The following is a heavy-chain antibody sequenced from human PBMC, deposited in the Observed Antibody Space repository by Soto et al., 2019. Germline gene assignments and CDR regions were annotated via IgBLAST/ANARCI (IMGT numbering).Heavy chain of an antibody. CDR1: GFTFSTYS. CDR3: ASPEYYYDTSGWYY. D-gene: IGHD3-22*01. Sequence: EVQLVESGGGLVKPGGSLRLSCAASGFTFSTYSMNWVRQAPGKGLEWVSSISSSSSYIYYADSVKGRFTISRDNAKNSLLLQMNSLRAEDTAVYYCASPEYYYDTSGWYYWGQGTLVTVSS. V-gene: IGHV3-21*01. J-gene: IGHJ4*02. CDR2: ISSSSSYI.